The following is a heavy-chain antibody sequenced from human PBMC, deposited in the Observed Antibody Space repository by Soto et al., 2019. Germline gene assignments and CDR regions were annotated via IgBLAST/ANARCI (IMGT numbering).Heavy chain of an antibody. V-gene: IGHV4-31*03. CDR1: GGSISSGGYF. J-gene: IGHJ6*02. CDR2: IYYSGST. Sequence: QVQLQASGPGLVKPSQTLSLTCTVSGGSISSGGYFWSWIRQHPGKGLEWIGFIYYSGSTYYNPSLKSRVTISVDTSKNQFSLKLSSVTAADTAVYYCAREGAAPYYYYGMDVWGQGTTVTVSS. CDR3: AREGAAPYYYYGMDV. D-gene: IGHD6-6*01.